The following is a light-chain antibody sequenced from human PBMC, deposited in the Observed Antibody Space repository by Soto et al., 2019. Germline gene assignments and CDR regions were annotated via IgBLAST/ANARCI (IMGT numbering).Light chain of an antibody. V-gene: IGKV3-11*01. Sequence: EIVLTQSPATLSLSPGESATLSCRASQSVSSYFAWYQQKPGQAPRLLIYDASNRASGIPARFSGSGSGTDFTLTISSLEHEDVAVYYCHQRSNWPPTFGQGTRLEIK. CDR2: DAS. CDR3: HQRSNWPPT. J-gene: IGKJ5*01. CDR1: QSVSSY.